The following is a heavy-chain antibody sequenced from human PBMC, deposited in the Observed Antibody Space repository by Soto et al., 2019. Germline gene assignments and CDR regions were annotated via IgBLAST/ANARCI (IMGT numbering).Heavy chain of an antibody. CDR3: ARYGYSSGWYLGTGMDV. Sequence: QVQLVQSGAEVKKPGASLKVSCQASGYSFSDYGIALVRQAPGQGLAWAGRISTYNGNTNYAQKCQGRVTMTTETTANTAYLERRSLRADDTAMYYCARYGYSSGWYLGTGMDVWGQGTPVTVSS. D-gene: IGHD6-19*01. CDR2: ISTYNGNT. V-gene: IGHV1-18*04. CDR1: GYSFSDYG. J-gene: IGHJ6*02.